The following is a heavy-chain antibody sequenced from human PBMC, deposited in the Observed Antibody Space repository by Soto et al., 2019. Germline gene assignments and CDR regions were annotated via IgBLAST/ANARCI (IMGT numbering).Heavy chain of an antibody. CDR2: ISYDGSNK. CDR3: AKDKRDSSGTIFDY. V-gene: IGHV3-30*18. J-gene: IGHJ4*02. D-gene: IGHD3-22*01. Sequence: GGSLRLSCAASGFTFSSYGMHWVRQVPGKGLEWVAVISYDGSNKYYADSVKGRFTISRDNSKNTLYLQMNSLRAEDTAVYYCAKDKRDSSGTIFDYWGQGTLVTVSS. CDR1: GFTFSSYG.